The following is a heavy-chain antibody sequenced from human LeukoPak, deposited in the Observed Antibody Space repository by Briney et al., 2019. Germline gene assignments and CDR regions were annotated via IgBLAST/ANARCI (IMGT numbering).Heavy chain of an antibody. V-gene: IGHV3-23*01. J-gene: IGHJ6*02. CDR2: FRYTGSDT. CDR1: GFAFSNYA. CDR3: AQVPYSDYGSGRPPFMDV. Sequence: GGSLRLSCAASGFAFSNYAMSWVPRAPGKGREGVSTFRYTGSDTYYADSVKGRFTISGDNYENTLYLQMNILRAEDTAIYYCAQVPYSDYGSGRPPFMDVWGQGTTVAVSS. D-gene: IGHD3-10*01.